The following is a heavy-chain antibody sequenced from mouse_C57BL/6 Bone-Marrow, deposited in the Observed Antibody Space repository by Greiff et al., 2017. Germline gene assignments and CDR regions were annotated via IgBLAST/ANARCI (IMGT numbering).Heavy chain of an antibody. CDR3: ARDYYGSKGDY. J-gene: IGHJ4*01. CDR2: ISDGGSYT. Sequence: EVKVVESGGGLVKPGGSLKLSCAASGFTFSSYAMSWVRQTPDKRLEWVATISDGGSYTYYPDNVKGRFTISRDNAKNNLYLQMSHLKSEDTAMYYCARDYYGSKGDYWGQGTSVTVSS. CDR1: GFTFSSYA. V-gene: IGHV5-4*03. D-gene: IGHD1-1*01.